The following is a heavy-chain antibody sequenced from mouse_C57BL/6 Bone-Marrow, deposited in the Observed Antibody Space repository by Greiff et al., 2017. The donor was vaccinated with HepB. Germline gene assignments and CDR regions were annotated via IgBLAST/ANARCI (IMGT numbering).Heavy chain of an antibody. CDR1: GYTFTDYN. Sequence: EVQLQQSGPELVKPGASVKIPCKASGYTFTDYNMDWVKQSHGKSLEWIGDINPNNGGTIYNQKFKGKATLTVDKSSSTAYMELRSLTSEDTAVYYCARIYDASLWYFDVWGTGTTVTVSS. CDR2: INPNNGGT. CDR3: ARIYDASLWYFDV. J-gene: IGHJ1*03. V-gene: IGHV1-18*01. D-gene: IGHD2-3*01.